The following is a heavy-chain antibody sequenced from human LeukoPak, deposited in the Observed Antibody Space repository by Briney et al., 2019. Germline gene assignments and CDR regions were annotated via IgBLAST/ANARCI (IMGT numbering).Heavy chain of an antibody. CDR2: IKADGSET. D-gene: IGHD5-24*01. J-gene: IGHJ4*02. CDR1: GFTFSRYW. Sequence: PGGSLRLSCAVSGFTFSRYWMHWVRQAPGKGLVWVSRIKADGSETNYADSVKGRFTVSRDNAKNTLYLQLNSLRVEDTAVYYCARDGDGWNSDYWGQGTLVTVSS. V-gene: IGHV3-74*01. CDR3: ARDGDGWNSDY.